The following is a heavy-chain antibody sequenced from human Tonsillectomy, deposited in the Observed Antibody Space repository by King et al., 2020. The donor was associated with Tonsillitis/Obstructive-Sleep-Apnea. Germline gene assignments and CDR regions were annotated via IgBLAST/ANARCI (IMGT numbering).Heavy chain of an antibody. CDR3: ARVGRDGYNLDY. D-gene: IGHD5-24*01. CDR2: IYYSGST. Sequence: QLQESGPGLVKPSETLSLTCTVSGGSISSYYWSWIRQPPGKGLEWIGYIYYSGSTNYNPSLKSRVTISVDTSKNQFSLKLSSVTAADTAVYYCARVGRDGYNLDYWGQGTLVTVSS. CDR1: GGSISSYY. V-gene: IGHV4-59*01. J-gene: IGHJ4*02.